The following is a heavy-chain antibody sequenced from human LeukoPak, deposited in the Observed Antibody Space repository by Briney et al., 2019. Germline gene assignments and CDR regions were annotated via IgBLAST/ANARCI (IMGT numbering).Heavy chain of an antibody. V-gene: IGHV1-24*01. J-gene: IGHJ3*02. D-gene: IGHD5-12*01. CDR3: ATSYDWDAFDI. CDR2: FDPEKGET. Sequence: ASVKVSCKVSGYTLSKLSMHWVRQAPGKGLEWMGGFDPEKGETIYTQNFQGRVTMTRNTSISTAYMELSSLRSEDTAVYYCATSYDWDAFDIWGQGTMVTVSS. CDR1: GYTLSKLS.